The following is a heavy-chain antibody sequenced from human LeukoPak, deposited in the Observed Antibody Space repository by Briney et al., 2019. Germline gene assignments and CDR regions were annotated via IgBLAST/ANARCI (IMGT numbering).Heavy chain of an antibody. CDR1: GGSISSYY. D-gene: IGHD6-13*01. Sequence: SETLSLTCTVSGGSISSYYWSWIRQPPGKGLEWIGYIYYSGSTNYNPSLKSRVTISVGTSKNQFSLKLSSVTAADTAVYYCARSRAAAGTGLFDYWGQGTLVTVSS. CDR2: IYYSGST. V-gene: IGHV4-59*01. J-gene: IGHJ4*02. CDR3: ARSRAAAGTGLFDY.